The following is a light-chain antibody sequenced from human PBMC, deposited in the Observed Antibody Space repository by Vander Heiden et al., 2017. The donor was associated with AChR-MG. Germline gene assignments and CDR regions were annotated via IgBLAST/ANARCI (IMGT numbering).Light chain of an antibody. Sequence: SYELTQPPSVSVSPGQTASITCSGDNLGDKYVSWYQQRPGQSPVLVIYQNNKRPSGIPERFSGSNSGTTATLTISGTQATDEADYYCQAWDSNYVFGTGTQVTVL. CDR1: NLGDKY. J-gene: IGLJ1*01. CDR3: QAWDSNYV. V-gene: IGLV3-1*01. CDR2: QNN.